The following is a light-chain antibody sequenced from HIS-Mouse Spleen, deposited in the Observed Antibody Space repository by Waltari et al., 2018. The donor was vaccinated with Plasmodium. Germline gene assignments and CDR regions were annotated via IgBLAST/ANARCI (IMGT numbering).Light chain of an antibody. CDR1: SSDLGGYNY. CDR2: EFS. Sequence: QSALTQPPSASGSPGQSVTISCTAPSSDLGGYNYVSWYQQHPGKAPKLMIYEFSKRPSGVPDRFSGSKSGNTASLTVSGLQAEDEADYYCSSYAGSNNLVFGGGTKLTVL. V-gene: IGLV2-8*01. J-gene: IGLJ2*01. CDR3: SSYAGSNNLV.